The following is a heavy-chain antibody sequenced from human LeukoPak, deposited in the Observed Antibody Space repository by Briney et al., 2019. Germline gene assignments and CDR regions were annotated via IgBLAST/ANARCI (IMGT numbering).Heavy chain of an antibody. V-gene: IGHV4-59*01. D-gene: IGHD3-9*01. J-gene: IGHJ4*02. CDR1: GGSLSIYY. CDR3: ARDLHYDILTGTEGFDY. CDR2: IYYSGFT. Sequence: SETLFLTCTVSGGSLSIYYWSWIRQPPGKGLEWIGDIYYSGFTNYNPSLQSRVTISVDTSKNQFSLKLSSVTAADTGVYYCARDLHYDILTGTEGFDYWGQGTLVTVSS.